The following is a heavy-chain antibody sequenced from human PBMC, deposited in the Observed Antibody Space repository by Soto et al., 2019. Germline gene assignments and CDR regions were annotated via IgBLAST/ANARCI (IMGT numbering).Heavy chain of an antibody. D-gene: IGHD3-22*01. CDR3: ARHYFPTIHGSSGYSLAV. V-gene: IGHV5-51*01. J-gene: IGHJ4*02. Sequence: PGGSLKISCKGSGYSFTSYWIGWVRQMPGKGLEWMGIIYPGDSDTRYSPSFQGQVTISADKSISTAYLQWSSLKASDTAMYYCARHYFPTIHGSSGYSLAVWGQGTLVTVSS. CDR2: IYPGDSDT. CDR1: GYSFTSYW.